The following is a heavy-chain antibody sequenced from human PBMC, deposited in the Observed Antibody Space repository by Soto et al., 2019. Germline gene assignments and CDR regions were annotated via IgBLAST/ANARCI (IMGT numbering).Heavy chain of an antibody. CDR1: GYTFTSYA. J-gene: IGHJ1*01. CDR2: INAGNGNT. Sequence: ASVKVSCKASGYTFTSYAMHWVRQAPGQRLEWMGWINAGNGNTKYSQKFQGRVTITRDTSASTAYMELSSLRSEDTAVYYCARAPMGANSEYFQHWGQGTLVTVSS. CDR3: ARAPMGANSEYFQH. V-gene: IGHV1-3*01. D-gene: IGHD1-26*01.